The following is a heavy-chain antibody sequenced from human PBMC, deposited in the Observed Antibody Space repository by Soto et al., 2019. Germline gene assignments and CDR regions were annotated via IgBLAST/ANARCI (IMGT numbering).Heavy chain of an antibody. CDR3: AIGLAPVYFDY. V-gene: IGHV4-61*01. CDR1: GGSVSSGSYY. J-gene: IGHJ4*02. Sequence: SETLSLTCTVSGGSVSSGSYYWSWIRQPSGKGLEWIGYIYYSGSTNYNPSLKSRVTISVDTSKNQFSLKLSSVTAADTAVYYCAIGLAPVYFDYWGQGTLVTVSS. CDR2: IYYSGST. D-gene: IGHD3-16*01.